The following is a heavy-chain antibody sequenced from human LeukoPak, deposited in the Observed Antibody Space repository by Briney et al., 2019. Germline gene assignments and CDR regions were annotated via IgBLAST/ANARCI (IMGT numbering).Heavy chain of an antibody. CDR1: GGSISSYY. CDR2: IYTSGST. D-gene: IGHD5/OR15-5a*01. V-gene: IGHV4-4*07. J-gene: IGHJ6*03. Sequence: SETLSLTCTVSGGSISSYYWSWIRQPAGKGLEWIGRIYTSGSTNYNPSLKSRVTMSVDTSKNQFSLKLSSVTAADTAMYYCARDRSTDRLAYYYYYMDVWGKGTTVTVSS. CDR3: ARDRSTDRLAYYYYYMDV.